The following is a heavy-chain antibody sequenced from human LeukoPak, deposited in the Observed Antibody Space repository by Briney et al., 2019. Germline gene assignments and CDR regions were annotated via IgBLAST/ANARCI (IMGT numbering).Heavy chain of an antibody. CDR3: TTDKFSSGWYGGFDS. D-gene: IGHD6-19*01. CDR1: GLTVGNAW. J-gene: IGHJ4*02. V-gene: IGHV3-15*01. Sequence: GGSLRLSCAASGLTVGNAWMSWVRQAPGKGLEWVGRIKSNSAGGATDFAAPVKGRFAMSRDNSKNILFLQMNSLESEDTGMYYCTTDKFSSGWYGGFDSWGQGTLVTVSP. CDR2: IKSNSAGGAT.